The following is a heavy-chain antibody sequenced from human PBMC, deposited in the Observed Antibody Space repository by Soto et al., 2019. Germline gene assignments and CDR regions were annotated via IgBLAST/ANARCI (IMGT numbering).Heavy chain of an antibody. V-gene: IGHV1-2*02. CDR1: GYTFTAYH. CDR2: INPKFGDT. Sequence: QVRLVQSGAEVKEPGDSVRVSCEASGYTFTAYHIHWVRQAPGQGLEWMGWINPKFGDTGYAQDFQGRVSMTSDMSVSTVYMELSTLTSDDTAIYYCARNVDYYYGRGRGNGGGVWGQGTTVTVFS. CDR3: ARNVDYYYGRGRGNGGGV. J-gene: IGHJ6*02. D-gene: IGHD3-10*02.